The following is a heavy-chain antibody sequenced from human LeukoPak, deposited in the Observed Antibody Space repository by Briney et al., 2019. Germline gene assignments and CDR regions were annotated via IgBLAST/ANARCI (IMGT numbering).Heavy chain of an antibody. Sequence: SDTLSLTCSLSGGAISSYYWRWIRQPPGRGLEWLGHIYYSGTTNYNPSLKSRVTISVDTSKTQFSLKLSSVTAADTAVYYCARYGSGGSCRPPSLGVNWCDPWGQGTLVTVSS. V-gene: IGHV4-59*08. CDR3: ARYGSGGSCRPPSLGVNWCDP. D-gene: IGHD2-15*01. CDR2: IYYSGTT. CDR1: GGAISSYY. J-gene: IGHJ5*02.